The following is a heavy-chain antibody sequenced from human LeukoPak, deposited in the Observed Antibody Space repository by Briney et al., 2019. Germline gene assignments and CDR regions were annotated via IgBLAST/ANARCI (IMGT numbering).Heavy chain of an antibody. CDR1: GGSISSYY. CDR2: IYYSGST. D-gene: IGHD4-17*01. V-gene: IGHV4-59*12. CDR3: ARVPDYESPLDY. Sequence: SETLSLTCTVSGGSISSYYWSWIRQPPGKGLEWIGYIYYSGSTNYNPSLKSRVTISVDTSKNQFSLKLSSVTAADTAVYYCARVPDYESPLDYWGQGTLVTVSS. J-gene: IGHJ4*02.